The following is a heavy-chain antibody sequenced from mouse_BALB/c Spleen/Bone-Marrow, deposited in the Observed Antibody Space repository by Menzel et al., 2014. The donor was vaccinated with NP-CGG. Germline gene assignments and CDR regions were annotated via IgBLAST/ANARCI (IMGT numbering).Heavy chain of an antibody. V-gene: IGHV1-69*02. CDR2: VDSSDGYT. Sequence: VKLVESGAELVTPGASVKLSCKASGYTFTTYWMHWVKQRPGHGLEWIGQVDSSDGYTNYSQMFKGKATLTVDKSSSTAYMQLSSLSSEDSAVYYCARGGDNFAWFAYWGQGTLVTVSA. CDR1: GYTFTTYW. CDR3: ARGGDNFAWFAY. J-gene: IGHJ3*01. D-gene: IGHD1-3*01.